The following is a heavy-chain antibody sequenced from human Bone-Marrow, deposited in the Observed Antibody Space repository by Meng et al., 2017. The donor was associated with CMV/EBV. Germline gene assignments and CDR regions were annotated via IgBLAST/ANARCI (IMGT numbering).Heavy chain of an antibody. J-gene: IGHJ4*02. V-gene: IGHV3-21*01. D-gene: IGHD6-13*01. CDR1: GFTFSSYW. CDR3: ASSSPEE. CDR2: ISSSSSYI. Sequence: GESLKISCAASGFTFSSYWMSWVRQAPGKGLEWVSSISSSSSYIYYADSVKGRFTISRDNAKNSLYLQMNSLRAEDTAVYYCASSSPEEWGQGTLVTVSS.